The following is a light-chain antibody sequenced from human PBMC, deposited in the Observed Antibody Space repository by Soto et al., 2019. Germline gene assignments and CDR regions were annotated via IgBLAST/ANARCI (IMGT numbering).Light chain of an antibody. CDR3: QQSDNLPRT. CDR1: QNIGKY. Sequence: DIQMTQSPSSLSASLGDRVTITCRASQNIGKYLIWYQQKPGKAPNVLIYGASNLQSGVSSRFSGGGFGTDFTRTINSLRSEDFATYYCQQSDNLPRTFGHGTTLETK. CDR2: GAS. V-gene: IGKV1-39*01. J-gene: IGKJ2*01.